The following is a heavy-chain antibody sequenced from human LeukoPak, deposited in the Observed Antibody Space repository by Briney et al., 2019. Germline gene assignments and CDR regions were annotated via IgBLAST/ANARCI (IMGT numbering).Heavy chain of an antibody. CDR3: SISTMAGIAAA. CDR2: ISSSSYI. CDR1: GFTFSSYS. Sequence: PGGSLRLSCAASGFTFSSYSMNWVRQAPGKGLEWVSSISSSSYIYYADSVKGRFTISRDNAKNSQYLQMNSLRAEDTAVYYCSISTMAGIAAAGGQGTLVTVSS. D-gene: IGHD6-13*01. J-gene: IGHJ4*02. V-gene: IGHV3-21*01.